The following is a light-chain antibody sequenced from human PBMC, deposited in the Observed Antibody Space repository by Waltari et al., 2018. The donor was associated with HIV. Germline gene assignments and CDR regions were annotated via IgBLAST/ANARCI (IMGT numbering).Light chain of an antibody. Sequence: QSVLTQSPSASGTPGQRVTISCSGSSSNIGSNYVYWYQQLPGTAPKPLIYGSKQRPPGVPDRFSGSKSGTSASLAISGLRSEDEADYYCAAWDDSLSGRVFGGGTKLTVL. CDR3: AAWDDSLSGRV. CDR1: SSNIGSNY. J-gene: IGLJ3*02. CDR2: GSK. V-gene: IGLV1-47*01.